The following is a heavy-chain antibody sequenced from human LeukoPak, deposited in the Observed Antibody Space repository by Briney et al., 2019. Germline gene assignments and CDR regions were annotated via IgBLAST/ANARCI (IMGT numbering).Heavy chain of an antibody. J-gene: IGHJ4*02. CDR3: ARGDEPRSKWELLSSFDY. CDR2: IYYSGST. D-gene: IGHD1-26*01. CDR1: GGSISSGGYY. Sequence: SETLSLTCTVSGGSISSGGYYWSWIRQHPGKGLEWIGYIYYSGSTYYNPSLKSRVTISVDTSKNQFSLKLSSVTAADTAVYYCARGDEPRSKWELLSSFDYWGQGTLVTVSS. V-gene: IGHV4-31*03.